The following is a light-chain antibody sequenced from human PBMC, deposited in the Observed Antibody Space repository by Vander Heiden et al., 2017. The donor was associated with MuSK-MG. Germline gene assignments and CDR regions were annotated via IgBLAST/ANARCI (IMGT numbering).Light chain of an antibody. CDR1: KLGDKY. Sequence: SYALTQPPSVSVSPGQTASITCSGDKLGDKYASWYHQRPGKSPGRGNYEDTKRPLGIPERFYGSNSGTKANTNISGTQPLHEADDYCQAWESRIYGFGGGTTLTVL. J-gene: IGLJ2*01. CDR2: EDT. CDR3: QAWESRIYG. V-gene: IGLV3-1*01.